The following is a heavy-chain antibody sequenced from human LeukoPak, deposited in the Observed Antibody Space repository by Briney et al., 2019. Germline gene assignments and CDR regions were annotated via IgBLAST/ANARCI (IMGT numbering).Heavy chain of an antibody. Sequence: GGSLRLSCAASGFTFSSYAMCWVRQAPGKGLEWVSAISGSGGATYYVDSVKGRFTISRDNSKNTLYLQMNSLSAEDTAIYYCARGLGSSTSRHTFDIWGQGTMVTVSS. D-gene: IGHD2-2*01. CDR3: ARGLGSSTSRHTFDI. V-gene: IGHV3-23*01. J-gene: IGHJ3*02. CDR2: ISGSGGAT. CDR1: GFTFSSYA.